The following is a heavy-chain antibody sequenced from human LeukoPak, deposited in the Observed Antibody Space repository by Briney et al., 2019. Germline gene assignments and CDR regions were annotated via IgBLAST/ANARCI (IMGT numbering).Heavy chain of an antibody. CDR1: GFTFSTYE. D-gene: IGHD1-26*01. CDR2: ISSSGSTI. J-gene: IGHJ4*02. Sequence: PGGSLRLSCAASGFTFSTYEMNWVRQAPGKGLEWVSYISSSGSTIYYADSVKGRFTIYRDNAKNSLYPQMNSLRAEDTAVYYCARDPRARTGYWGQGTLVTVSP. V-gene: IGHV3-48*03. CDR3: ARDPRARTGY.